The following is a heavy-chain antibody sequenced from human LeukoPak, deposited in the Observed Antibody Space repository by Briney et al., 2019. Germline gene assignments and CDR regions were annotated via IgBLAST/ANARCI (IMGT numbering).Heavy chain of an antibody. V-gene: IGHV3-9*01. D-gene: IGHD3-22*01. Sequence: PGGSLRLSCGAFGFIFGDFAIHWVRQAPGKGLEWVAGISWNSGSIGYADSVRGRFTISRDNSKNTLYLQMNSLRAEDTAVYYCAREAERGDSSSYYGYYFDYWGQGALVTVSS. CDR2: ISWNSGSI. CDR3: AREAERGDSSSYYGYYFDY. J-gene: IGHJ4*02. CDR1: GFIFGDFA.